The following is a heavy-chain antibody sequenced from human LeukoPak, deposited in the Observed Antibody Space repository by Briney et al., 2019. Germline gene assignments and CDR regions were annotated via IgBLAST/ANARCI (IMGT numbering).Heavy chain of an antibody. J-gene: IGHJ4*02. D-gene: IGHD3-10*01. V-gene: IGHV1-69*04. CDR2: IIPILGIA. Sequence: SVKVSCQASGGTFSSYAISWVRQAPGQGLEWMGRIIPILGIANYAQKFQGRVTITADKSTSTAYMELSSLRSEDTAVYYCARDPSPAYYYGSGSYWLGYWGQGTLVTVSS. CDR3: ARDPSPAYYYGSGSYWLGY. CDR1: GGTFSSYA.